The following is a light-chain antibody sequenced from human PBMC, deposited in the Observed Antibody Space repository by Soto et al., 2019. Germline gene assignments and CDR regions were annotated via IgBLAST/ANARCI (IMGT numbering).Light chain of an antibody. V-gene: IGKV1-5*01. CDR3: QQYYSYSLYT. CDR2: DAS. J-gene: IGKJ2*01. Sequence: DIHMTQSPSTLSASVGDRVTITCRASQSIRGWLAWYQQKPGKAPKLLIYDASNLESGVPSRFSGSGYGTEFTLTIINLQPDDFATYYCQQYYSYSLYTFGQGTK. CDR1: QSIRGW.